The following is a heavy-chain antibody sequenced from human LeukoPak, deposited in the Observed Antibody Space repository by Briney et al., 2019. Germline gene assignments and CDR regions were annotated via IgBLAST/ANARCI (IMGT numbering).Heavy chain of an antibody. CDR3: AIHIAVAPHFAY. Sequence: PGGSLRLSCAASGFTFSSYAMSWVRQAPGKGLEWVSAISGSGGSTYYADSVKGRFTISRDNSKNTLYLQMNSLRAEDTAVYYCAIHIAVAPHFAYWGQGTLVTVSS. CDR2: ISGSGGST. D-gene: IGHD6-19*01. CDR1: GFTFSSYA. V-gene: IGHV3-23*01. J-gene: IGHJ4*02.